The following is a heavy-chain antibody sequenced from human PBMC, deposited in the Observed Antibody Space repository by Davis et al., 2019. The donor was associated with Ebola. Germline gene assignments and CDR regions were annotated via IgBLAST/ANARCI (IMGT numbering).Heavy chain of an antibody. CDR3: ANMRQYSYGFDY. CDR1: GFTFSSYA. CDR2: ISGSGGST. V-gene: IGHV3-23*01. J-gene: IGHJ4*02. D-gene: IGHD5-18*01. Sequence: SCAASGFTFSSYAMGWVRQAPGKGLEWVSAISGSGGSTYYADSVKGRFTISRDNSKNTLYLQMNSLRAEDTAVYYCANMRQYSYGFDYWGQGTLVTVSS.